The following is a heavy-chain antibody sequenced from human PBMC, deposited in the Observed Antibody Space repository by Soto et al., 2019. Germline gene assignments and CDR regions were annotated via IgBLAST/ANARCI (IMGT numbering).Heavy chain of an antibody. D-gene: IGHD5-18*01. CDR2: IYYSGST. J-gene: IGHJ4*02. CDR1: GGSISSSSYY. V-gene: IGHV4-39*01. CDR3: ARLYRPVDTAMVTPIDY. Sequence: QLQLQESGPGLVKPSETLSLTCTVSGGSISSSSYYWGWIRQPPGKGLEWIGSIYYSGSTYYNPSLKRRVTRSVDTSKNQFSLKLSSVTAADTAVYYCARLYRPVDTAMVTPIDYWGQGTLVTVSS.